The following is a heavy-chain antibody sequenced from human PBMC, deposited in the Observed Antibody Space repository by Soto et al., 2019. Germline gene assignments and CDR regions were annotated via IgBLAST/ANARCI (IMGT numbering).Heavy chain of an antibody. J-gene: IGHJ4*02. D-gene: IGHD6-19*01. CDR3: EHTFGSGWYQGYFDY. CDR2: IYWNDEK. V-gene: IGHV2-5*01. CDR1: GFSLSTSGVA. Sequence: SGPTRVNPTQTLTLTCTFSGFSLSTSGVAVGWIRQPPGKALEWLALIYWNDEKLYRPSLKSRLTITKDTSKNQVVLTVTNMDPVDTATYYCEHTFGSGWYQGYFDYWGQGTLVTVSS.